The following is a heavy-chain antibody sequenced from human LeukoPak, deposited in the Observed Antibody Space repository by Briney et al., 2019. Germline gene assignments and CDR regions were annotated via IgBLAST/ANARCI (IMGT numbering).Heavy chain of an antibody. CDR2: ISAYNGNT. CDR3: ARGSSGYSYGYAVDY. J-gene: IGHJ4*02. V-gene: IGHV1-18*04. D-gene: IGHD5-18*01. Sequence: AASVKVSCKASGCTFTSYGISRVRQAPGQGLEWMGWISAYNGNTNYAQKLQGRVTMTTDTSTSTAYMELRSLRSDDTAVYYCARGSSGYSYGYAVDYWGQGTLVTVSS. CDR1: GCTFTSYG.